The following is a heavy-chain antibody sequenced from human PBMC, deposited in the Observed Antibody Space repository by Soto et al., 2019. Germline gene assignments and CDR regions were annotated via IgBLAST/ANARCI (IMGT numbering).Heavy chain of an antibody. V-gene: IGHV4-4*02. Sequence: QVQLQESGPGLVKPSGTLSLTCAVSGVSISSKYWWNWVRQPPGKGLEWIGEIDHSGSTNYNPSLKGRVTISVDKSKNQSYLKLSSVTAADTAVYYCARGYRYYFYYWCQGTLVTVSS. J-gene: IGHJ4*02. D-gene: IGHD6-13*01. CDR1: GVSISSKYW. CDR3: ARGYRYYFYY. CDR2: IDHSGST.